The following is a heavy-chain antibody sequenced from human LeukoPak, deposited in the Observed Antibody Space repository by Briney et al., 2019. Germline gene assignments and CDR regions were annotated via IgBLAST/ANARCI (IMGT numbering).Heavy chain of an antibody. D-gene: IGHD3-10*01. CDR3: TRSDGYGLVGI. CDR2: IYYSGST. J-gene: IGHJ3*01. CDR1: GGSISSYY. V-gene: IGHV4-59*12. Sequence: PSETLSLTCTVSGGSISSYYWSWIRQPPGKGLEWIGNIYYSGSTNYNPSLKSRVIILIDTSKNHFSLTLSSVTAADTAVYYCTRSDGYGLVGIWGQGTMVTVSS.